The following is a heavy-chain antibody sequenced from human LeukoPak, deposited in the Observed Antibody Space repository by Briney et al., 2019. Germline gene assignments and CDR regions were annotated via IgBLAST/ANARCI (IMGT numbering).Heavy chain of an antibody. V-gene: IGHV3-23*01. Sequence: PGGSLRLSXAASGFTFSSYAMSWIRQAPGKGLEWVSAISGSGGSTYYADSVKGRFTISRDNSKNTLYLQMNSLRAEDTAVYYCAKTDCHILTCYYLDFWGQGTLVTVSS. D-gene: IGHD3-9*01. CDR3: AKTDCHILTCYYLDF. J-gene: IGHJ4*02. CDR1: GFTFSSYA. CDR2: ISGSGGST.